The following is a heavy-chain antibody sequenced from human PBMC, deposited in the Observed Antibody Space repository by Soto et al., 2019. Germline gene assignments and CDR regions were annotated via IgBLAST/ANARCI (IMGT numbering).Heavy chain of an antibody. J-gene: IGHJ3*01. V-gene: IGHV4-59*01. D-gene: IGHD3-10*01. CDR3: ARGAGDFSGPDSLDL. CDR2: ISDSGVT. CDR1: GDSIITSF. Sequence: QVQLQESGPRLVKSSETLSLVCSVSGDSIITSFWGWIRQSPGKGLEYIGYISDSGVTDYDPSLKTRVTISVDTSKNQSSLKLTSVTAAATAMYYCARGAGDFSGPDSLDLWGQGTMVTVSS.